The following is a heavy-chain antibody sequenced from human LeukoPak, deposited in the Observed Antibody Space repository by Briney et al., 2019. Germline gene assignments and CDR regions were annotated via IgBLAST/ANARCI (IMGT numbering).Heavy chain of an antibody. D-gene: IGHD3-16*01. V-gene: IGHV3-9*01. J-gene: IGHJ4*02. Sequence: GGSLRLSCAASGFTFSNSWMHWVRQAPGKGLEWVSGISWNSGSIGYADSVKGRFTISRDNAKNSLYLQMNSLRAEDTALYYCAKDTYYDYVWGSLDYWGQGTLVTVSS. CDR1: GFTFSNSW. CDR3: AKDTYYDYVWGSLDY. CDR2: ISWNSGSI.